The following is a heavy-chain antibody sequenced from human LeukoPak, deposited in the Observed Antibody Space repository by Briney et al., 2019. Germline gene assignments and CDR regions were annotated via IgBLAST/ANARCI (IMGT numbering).Heavy chain of an antibody. D-gene: IGHD6-13*01. CDR3: ARDLGSSWLGVFDY. CDR2: INPNSGGT. J-gene: IGHJ4*02. Sequence: ASVKVSCKASGYTFTGYYMHWVRQAPGQGLEWMGWINPNSGGTNYAQKFQGRVTMTRDTSISTAYMELSRLRSDDTAVYYCARDLGSSWLGVFDYWGQGTLVTVSS. CDR1: GYTFTGYY. V-gene: IGHV1-2*02.